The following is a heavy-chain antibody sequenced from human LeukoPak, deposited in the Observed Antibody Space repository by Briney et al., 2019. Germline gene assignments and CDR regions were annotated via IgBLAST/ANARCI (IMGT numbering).Heavy chain of an antibody. D-gene: IGHD4-11*01. CDR3: ARAPTITTIFDC. V-gene: IGHV3-66*01. J-gene: IGHJ4*02. CDR2: IYAGGTT. CDR1: EFTVSSNY. Sequence: GGSLRLSCAASEFTVSSNYMSWARQAPGKGLEWVAIIYAGGTTHYADSVKGRFTISRDNSRNTLYLQMNILRAEDTAVYYCARAPTITTIFDCWGQGTLVTVSS.